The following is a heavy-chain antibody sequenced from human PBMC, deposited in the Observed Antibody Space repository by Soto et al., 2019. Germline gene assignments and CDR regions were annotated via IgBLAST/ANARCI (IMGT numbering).Heavy chain of an antibody. D-gene: IGHD2-2*02. Sequence: ASVKVSCKASGYTFTSYYMHWVRQAPGQGLEWMGIISPSGDSTSYAQKFQGRVTMTRDTSTSTVYMELSSLRAEDTAVYYWARALSSYDILVVPAAIWGLANYYFDYWGHGTLVTVSS. CDR3: ARALSSYDILVVPAAIWGLANYYFDY. CDR2: ISPSGDST. V-gene: IGHV1-46*01. J-gene: IGHJ4*01. CDR1: GYTFTSYY.